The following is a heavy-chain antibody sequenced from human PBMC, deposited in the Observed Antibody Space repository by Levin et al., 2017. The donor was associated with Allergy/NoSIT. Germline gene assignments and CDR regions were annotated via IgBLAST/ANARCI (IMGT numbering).Heavy chain of an antibody. V-gene: IGHV4-38-2*02. CDR2: IYHSGNS. J-gene: IGHJ5*02. CDR1: GYSINNGYY. D-gene: IGHD1-26*01. Sequence: PSETLSLTCAVSGYSINNGYYWGWIRQPPGKGLEWIGSIYHSGNSYYSQSLKSRVTISVDTSKNQFSLKLSSVAAADTAVYYCARDARGSYQNWLDPWGQGTLVTVSS. CDR3: ARDARGSYQNWLDP.